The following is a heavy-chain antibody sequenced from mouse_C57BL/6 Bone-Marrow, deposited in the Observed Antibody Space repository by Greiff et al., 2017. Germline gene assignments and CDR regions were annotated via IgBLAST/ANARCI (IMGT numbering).Heavy chain of an antibody. CDR2: IDPEAGET. CDR1: GFNIKDYY. CDR3: ARRGRLSYAMDY. Sequence: EVQRVESGAELVKPGASVKLSCTASGFNIKDYYMHWVKQRTEQGLEWIGRIDPEAGETKYAPKFQGKATITADTSSNTAYLQLSSLTSEDTAVYYCARRGRLSYAMDYWGQGTSVTVSS. V-gene: IGHV14-2*01. J-gene: IGHJ4*01.